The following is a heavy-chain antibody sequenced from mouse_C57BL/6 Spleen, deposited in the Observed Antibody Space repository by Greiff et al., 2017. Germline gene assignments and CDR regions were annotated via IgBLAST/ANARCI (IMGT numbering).Heavy chain of an antibody. CDR2: IDPSDSYT. CDR1: GYTFTSYW. Sequence: QVQLKQPGAELVRPGTSVKLSCTASGYTFTSYWMHWVQQRPGQGLEWIGVIDPSDSYTNYNQKFKGKATLTVVTSSSTAYMQLSSLTSEDSAVYNCVPYYYDSSYCFAYWGQGTLVTVSA. J-gene: IGHJ3*01. V-gene: IGHV1-59*01. D-gene: IGHD1-1*01. CDR3: VPYYYDSSYCFAY.